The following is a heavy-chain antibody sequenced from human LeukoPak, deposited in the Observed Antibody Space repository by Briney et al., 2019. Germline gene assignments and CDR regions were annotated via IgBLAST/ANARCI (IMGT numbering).Heavy chain of an antibody. CDR2: IYYSGST. V-gene: IGHV4-59*12. CDR3: ARDLKWELPDY. CDR1: GGSISSYY. J-gene: IGHJ4*02. Sequence: SETLSLTCTVSGGSISSYYWSWIRQPPGKGLEWIGYIYYSGSTNYNPSLKSRVTISVDTSKNQFSLKLSSVTAADTAVYYCARDLKWELPDYWGQGTLVTVSS. D-gene: IGHD1-26*01.